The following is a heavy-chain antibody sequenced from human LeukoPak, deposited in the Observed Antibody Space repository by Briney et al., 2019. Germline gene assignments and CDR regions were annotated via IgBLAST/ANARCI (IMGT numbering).Heavy chain of an antibody. CDR1: GGSISSSSYY. V-gene: IGHV4-39*01. D-gene: IGHD5-18*01. J-gene: IGHJ4*02. Sequence: PSATLSLTCTVSGGSISSSSYYWGWIRQPPGKGLEWIGSMYYSGSTYYNPSLKSRVTISVDTSKNQFSLKLSSVTAADTAVYYCARLHTWIQLPNYWGQGTLVTVS. CDR3: ARLHTWIQLPNY. CDR2: MYYSGST.